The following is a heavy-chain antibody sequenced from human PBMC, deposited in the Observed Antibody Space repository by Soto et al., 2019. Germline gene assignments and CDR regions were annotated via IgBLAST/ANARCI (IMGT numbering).Heavy chain of an antibody. CDR3: ARLLIAAAGTGWFDP. J-gene: IGHJ5*02. CDR2: ISYSGRT. Sequence: SETLSLTCAVSGGFVGTTTYYWAWIRQPPGKGLEWIGTISYSGRTNYNPSLKSRVTISIDTPKNQFSLKLSSVTAADTAVYYCARLLIAAAGTGWFDPWGQGTLVTVSS. CDR1: GGFVGTTTYY. D-gene: IGHD6-13*01. V-gene: IGHV4-39*01.